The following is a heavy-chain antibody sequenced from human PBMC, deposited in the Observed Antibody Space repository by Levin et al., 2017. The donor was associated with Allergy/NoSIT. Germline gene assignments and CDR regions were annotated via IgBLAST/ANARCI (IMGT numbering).Heavy chain of an antibody. CDR3: AKIRCPRITATSCSRAIDY. Sequence: GESLKISCAASGFTFSSYAMTWVRQAPGRGLEWVSATSGSGSNTYYADSVKGRFTMSRDNSKDTLYLQVNSLRAEDTAVYYCAKIRCPRITATSCSRAIDYWGQGTLVTVSS. V-gene: IGHV3-23*01. J-gene: IGHJ4*02. D-gene: IGHD1-7*01. CDR1: GFTFSSYA. CDR2: TSGSGSNT.